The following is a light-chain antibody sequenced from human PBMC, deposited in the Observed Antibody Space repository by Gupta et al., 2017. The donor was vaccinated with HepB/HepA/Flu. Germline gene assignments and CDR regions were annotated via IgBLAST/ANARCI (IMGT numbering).Light chain of an antibody. CDR3: CSYAGSSTWV. CDR1: SSDVGSYNL. J-gene: IGLJ3*02. CDR2: EVS. Sequence: ASVSGSPGQSITISCTGTSSDVGSYNLVSWYQQHPGKAPKLMIYEVSKRPSGVSNRFSGSKSGNTASLTISGLQAEDEADYYCCSYAGSSTWVFGGGIKLTVL. V-gene: IGLV2-23*02.